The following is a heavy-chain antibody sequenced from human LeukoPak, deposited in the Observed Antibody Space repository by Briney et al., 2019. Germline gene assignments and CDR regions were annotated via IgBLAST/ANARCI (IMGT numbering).Heavy chain of an antibody. D-gene: IGHD3-3*01. CDR3: ATYTLSQFWSGYYHFDY. V-gene: IGHV1-69*05. J-gene: IGHJ4*02. Sequence: GASVKVSCKASGGNFISYAVSWVRQAPGQGLEWMGWIIPMFGTSNYAQKFQGRVTITTDESTTTAYMELSSLSSEDTAVYYCATYTLSQFWSGYYHFDYWGQGTLVSVSS. CDR1: GGNFISYA. CDR2: IIPMFGTS.